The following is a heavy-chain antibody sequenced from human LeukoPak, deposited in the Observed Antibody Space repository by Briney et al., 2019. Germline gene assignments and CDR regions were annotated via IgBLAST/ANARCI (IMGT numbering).Heavy chain of an antibody. CDR2: ISGSGGST. Sequence: GGSLRLSCAASGFTFSSYAMSWVRQAPGKGLEWVSAISGSGGSTYYADSVKGRFTISRDDSKSTLYLQMNSLRAEDTAVYYCARGYSRYYYYMDVWGKGTTVTVSS. CDR1: GFTFSSYA. D-gene: IGHD1-26*01. J-gene: IGHJ6*03. CDR3: ARGYSRYYYYMDV. V-gene: IGHV3-23*01.